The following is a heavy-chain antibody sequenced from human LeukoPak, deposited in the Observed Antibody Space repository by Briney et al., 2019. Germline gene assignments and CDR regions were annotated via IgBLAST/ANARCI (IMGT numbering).Heavy chain of an antibody. CDR2: IYYSGST. Sequence: PSETPSLTCTVSGGSISSYYWSWIRQPPGKGLEWIGYIYYSGSTNYNPSLKSRVTISVDTSKNQFSLKLSSVTAADTAVYYCARVPGELDYWGQGTLVTVSS. CDR3: ARVPGELDY. CDR1: GGSISSYY. D-gene: IGHD4-17*01. J-gene: IGHJ4*02. V-gene: IGHV4-59*01.